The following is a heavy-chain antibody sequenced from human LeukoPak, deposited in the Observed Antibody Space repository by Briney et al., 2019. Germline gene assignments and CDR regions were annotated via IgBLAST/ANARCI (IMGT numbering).Heavy chain of an antibody. Sequence: GASVKVSCKASGGTFSSYAISWVRQAPGQGLEWMGGIIPIFGTANYAQKFQGRVTITADESTSTAYMELSSLRSEDTAVYYCASPTTRYCSSTSCLLPDYYYYYMDVWGKGTTVTVSS. CDR2: IIPIFGTA. V-gene: IGHV1-69*01. J-gene: IGHJ6*03. D-gene: IGHD2-2*01. CDR1: GGTFSSYA. CDR3: ASPTTRYCSSTSCLLPDYYYYYMDV.